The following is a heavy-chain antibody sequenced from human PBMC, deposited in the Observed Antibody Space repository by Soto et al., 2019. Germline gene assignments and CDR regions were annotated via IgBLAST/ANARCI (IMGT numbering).Heavy chain of an antibody. CDR1: GDSLNDYN. CDR2: ISNSGGT. CDR3: ARTFWSGSRLDYYYMDV. D-gene: IGHD3-3*01. J-gene: IGHJ6*03. V-gene: IGHV4-59*08. Sequence: SETLSLTCTVSGDSLNDYNWSWIRQPPGKGLEWIGYISNSGGTRYNPSLKSRVTISVDTSKNQFSLKVGSVTAADTAVFYCARTFWSGSRLDYYYMDVWGKGTTVTVSS.